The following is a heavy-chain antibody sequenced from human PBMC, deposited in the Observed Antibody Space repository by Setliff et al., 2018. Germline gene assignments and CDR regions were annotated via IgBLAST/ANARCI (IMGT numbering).Heavy chain of an antibody. V-gene: IGHV4-39*07. CDR3: VRTDYSDGRYSMDV. CDR1: GGSISNSTFY. D-gene: IGHD6-19*01. Sequence: SETLSLTCTVSGGSISNSTFYWGWIRQPPGKGLEWIGSINYYGSIFDDGTTYSTYYNPSLKSRATISIDTSKSQFSLKLSSMTAADTAVYYCVRTDYSDGRYSMDVWGKGTTVTVSS. J-gene: IGHJ6*03. CDR2: INYYGSIFDDGTTYST.